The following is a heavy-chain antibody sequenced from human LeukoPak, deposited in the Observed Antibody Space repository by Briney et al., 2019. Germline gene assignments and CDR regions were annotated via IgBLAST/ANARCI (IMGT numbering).Heavy chain of an antibody. Sequence: GGSLRLSCAASGFTFSSYAKSWVRQAPGKGLEWVSAISGSGGSTYYADSVKGRFTISRDNSKNTLYLQMNSLRAEDTAVYYCAKQTGQQLVYYYYYGMDVWGQGTTVTVSS. V-gene: IGHV3-23*01. CDR2: ISGSGGST. CDR3: AKQTGQQLVYYYYYGMDV. J-gene: IGHJ6*02. D-gene: IGHD6-13*01. CDR1: GFTFSSYA.